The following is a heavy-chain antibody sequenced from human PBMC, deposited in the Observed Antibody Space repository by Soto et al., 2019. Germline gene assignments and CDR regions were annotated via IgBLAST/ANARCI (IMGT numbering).Heavy chain of an antibody. Sequence: QVQLVESGGGLVKPGGSLRLSCAASGFTFSGYYMSWIRQAPGKGLEWVSYISSSSSYTNYADSVKGRFTISRDNAKNSLYLQMNSLRAEDTAVYYCARGPEFDWVGVDYWGQGTLVTVSS. CDR1: GFTFSGYY. CDR2: ISSSSSYT. D-gene: IGHD3-9*01. V-gene: IGHV3-11*05. J-gene: IGHJ4*02. CDR3: ARGPEFDWVGVDY.